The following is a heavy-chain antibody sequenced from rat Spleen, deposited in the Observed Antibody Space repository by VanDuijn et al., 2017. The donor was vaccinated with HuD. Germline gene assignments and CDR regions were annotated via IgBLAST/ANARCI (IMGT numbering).Heavy chain of an antibody. CDR2: ISYSGST. V-gene: IGHV3-1*01. J-gene: IGHJ2*01. Sequence: EVQLQESGPGLVKPSQSLSLTCSVTGYSITSNYWAWIRKFPGNKMEWMGYISYSGSTSYTPSLKSRISISRDTSKNQFFLQLNSVNTEDTATYFCARPANYGGGYYFDYWGQGVMVTVSS. CDR3: ARPANYGGGYYFDY. CDR1: GYSITSNY. D-gene: IGHD1-11*01.